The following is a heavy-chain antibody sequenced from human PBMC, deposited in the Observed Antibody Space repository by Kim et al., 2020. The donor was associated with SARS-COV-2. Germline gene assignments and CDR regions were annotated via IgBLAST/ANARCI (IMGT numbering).Heavy chain of an antibody. D-gene: IGHD3-10*01. J-gene: IGHJ4*02. V-gene: IGHV3-30*04. CDR3: ARDHKNYYGSGSYDY. Sequence: EAVEDRFTRTRDKSKDTLYLQSNSLRAEDTAVYYCARDHKNYYGSGSYDYWGQGTLVTVSS.